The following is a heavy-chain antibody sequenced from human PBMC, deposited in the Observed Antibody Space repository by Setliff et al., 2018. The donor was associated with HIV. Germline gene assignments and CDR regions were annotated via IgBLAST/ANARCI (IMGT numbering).Heavy chain of an antibody. Sequence: ASVKVSCKASGYRFTSNSLNWARRAPGQGPEWLGLINTYSGKPTYVKGLTGRFVFSLDTSVNTAYLQISSLKTEDTAVYYCARQNGDYHGVDKWGQGTLVTVSS. CDR2: INTYSGKP. CDR3: ARQNGDYHGVDK. V-gene: IGHV7-4-1*02. D-gene: IGHD4-17*01. CDR1: GYRFTSNS. J-gene: IGHJ4*02.